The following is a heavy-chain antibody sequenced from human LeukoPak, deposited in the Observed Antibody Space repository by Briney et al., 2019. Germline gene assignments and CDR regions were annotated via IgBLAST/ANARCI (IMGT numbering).Heavy chain of an antibody. CDR2: INHSGST. D-gene: IGHD5-18*01. V-gene: IGHV4-34*01. CDR3: ARGRGADQEGYSYGNIKSGHYYYMDV. J-gene: IGHJ6*03. Sequence: SETLSLTCAVYGGSFSGYYWSWIRQPPGKGLEWIGEINHSGSTNYNPSLKSRVTISVDTSKNQFSLKLSSVTAADTAVYYCARGRGADQEGYSYGNIKSGHYYYMDVWGKGTTVTVSS. CDR1: GGSFSGYY.